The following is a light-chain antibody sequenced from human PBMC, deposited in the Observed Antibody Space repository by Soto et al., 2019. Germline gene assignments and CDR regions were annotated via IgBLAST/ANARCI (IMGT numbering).Light chain of an antibody. CDR2: GAS. CDR3: QQYYDWPPFT. Sequence: EIVMTQSPATLSVSPGERATLSCRASQTVSSNLAWFQQKPGQAPSLLIHGASTRPAGIPARFGGSGSGTEFTLTISSLQSEDFAVYYCQQYYDWPPFTVGPGTRVDIK. CDR1: QTVSSN. J-gene: IGKJ3*01. V-gene: IGKV3-15*01.